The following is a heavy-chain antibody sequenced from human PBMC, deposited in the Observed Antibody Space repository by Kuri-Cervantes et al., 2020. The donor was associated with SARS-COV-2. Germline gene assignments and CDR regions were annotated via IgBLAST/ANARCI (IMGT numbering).Heavy chain of an antibody. Sequence: GESLKISCAASGFTFSSYGMHWVRQAPGKGLEWVAVISYDGSNKYYADSVKGRFTISRDNSKNTLYLQMNSLRAEDTAVYYCARDSDIVVVPAAILGGTLDYWGQGTLVTVSS. V-gene: IGHV3-30*03. CDR2: ISYDGSNK. J-gene: IGHJ4*02. CDR3: ARDSDIVVVPAAILGGTLDY. CDR1: GFTFSSYG. D-gene: IGHD2-2*02.